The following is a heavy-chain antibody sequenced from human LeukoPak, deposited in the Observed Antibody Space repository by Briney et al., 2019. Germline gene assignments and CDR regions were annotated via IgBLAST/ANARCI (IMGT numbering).Heavy chain of an antibody. CDR2: ISYSGST. Sequence: PSETLSLTCTVSGGSISGYYWSWIWQPPGKGLEWIGYISYSGSTNHNPSLKSRVSISVDTSKNQFSLNLNSVTAADTAVFYCARHGSGWSLDYWGQGTLVTVSS. V-gene: IGHV4-59*08. CDR3: ARHGSGWSLDY. CDR1: GGSISGYY. J-gene: IGHJ4*02. D-gene: IGHD6-19*01.